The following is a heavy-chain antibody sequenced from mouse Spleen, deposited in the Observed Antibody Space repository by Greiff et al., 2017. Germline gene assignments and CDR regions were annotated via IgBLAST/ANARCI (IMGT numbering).Heavy chain of an antibody. V-gene: IGHV5-17*01. Sequence: EVHLVESGGGLVKPGGSLKLSCAASGFTFSDYGMHWVRQAPEKGLEWVAYISSGSSTIYYADTVKGRFTISRDNAKNTLFLQMTSLRSEDTAMYYCARDGSSYWFAYWGQGTLVTVSA. CDR2: ISSGSSTI. J-gene: IGHJ3*01. CDR3: ARDGSSYWFAY. D-gene: IGHD1-1*01. CDR1: GFTFSDYG.